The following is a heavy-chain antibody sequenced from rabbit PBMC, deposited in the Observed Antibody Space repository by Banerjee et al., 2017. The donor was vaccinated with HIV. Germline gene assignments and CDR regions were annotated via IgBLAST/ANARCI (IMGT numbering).Heavy chain of an antibody. V-gene: IGHV1S45*01. CDR3: ARDLAGVIGWNFGL. J-gene: IGHJ6*01. D-gene: IGHD4-1*01. CDR2: IDNGSGST. CDR1: GFSFSSNW. Sequence: QEQLEESGGDLVKPGGSLTLTCTASGFSFSSNWMCWVRQAPGKGLEWVACIDNGSGSTGYASWAKGRFTISTTSSTTVTLQMTSLTAADTATYFCARDLAGVIGWNFGLWGPGTLVTVS.